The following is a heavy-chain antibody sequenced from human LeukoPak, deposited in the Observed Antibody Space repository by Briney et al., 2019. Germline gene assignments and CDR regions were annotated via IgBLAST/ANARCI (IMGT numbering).Heavy chain of an antibody. CDR3: ARAYVWGSYRPRRGPYYFDY. CDR1: GGSFSGYY. D-gene: IGHD3-16*02. V-gene: IGHV4-34*01. CDR2: INHSGST. Sequence: SETLSLTCAVYGGSFSGYYWSWIRQPPGKGLEWIGEINHSGSTNYNPSLKRRVTISVDTSKNQFSLKLSSVTAADTAVYYCARAYVWGSYRPRRGPYYFDYWGQGTLVTVSS. J-gene: IGHJ4*02.